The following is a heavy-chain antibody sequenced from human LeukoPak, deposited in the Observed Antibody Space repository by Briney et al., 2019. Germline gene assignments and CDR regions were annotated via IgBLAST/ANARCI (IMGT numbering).Heavy chain of an antibody. Sequence: ASVKVSCKASGYAFTGYYMHWVRQAPGQGLEWMGWINPNSGGTNYAQKFQGRVTITADESTSTAYMELSSLRSEDTAVYYCARDRGGSSGYYPGYFDYWGQGTLVTVSS. J-gene: IGHJ4*02. CDR2: INPNSGGT. D-gene: IGHD3-22*01. CDR3: ARDRGGSSGYYPGYFDY. CDR1: GYAFTGYY. V-gene: IGHV1-2*02.